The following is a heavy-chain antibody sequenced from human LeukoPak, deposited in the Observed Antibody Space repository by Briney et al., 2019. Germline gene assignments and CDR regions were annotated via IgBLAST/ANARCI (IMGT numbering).Heavy chain of an antibody. CDR1: GYTFTSYG. Sequence: GASVKVSCKASGYTFTSYGISWVRQAPGQGLEWMGWISAYNGNTNYAQKLQGRVTMTTDTSTSTAYMELRSLRSDDTAVYYCARDEDTYYYHYGMDVWGQGTTVTVSS. J-gene: IGHJ6*02. CDR2: ISAYNGNT. CDR3: ARDEDTYYYHYGMDV. V-gene: IGHV1-18*01.